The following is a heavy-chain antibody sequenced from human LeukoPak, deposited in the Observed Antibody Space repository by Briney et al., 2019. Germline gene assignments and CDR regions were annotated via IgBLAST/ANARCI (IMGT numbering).Heavy chain of an antibody. CDR1: GFSFSNYG. D-gene: IGHD3-16*01. CDR3: ARSNNGGWGYCDY. J-gene: IGHJ4*02. CDR2: IWYDGSNK. Sequence: GGSLRLSCAASGFSFSNYGMHWVRQAPGKGLEWVAVIWYDGSNKYYADSVKGRFTISRDNSKNTLYVQMSSLRAEDTAVYYCARSNNGGWGYCDYWGQGTLVTVSS. V-gene: IGHV3-33*01.